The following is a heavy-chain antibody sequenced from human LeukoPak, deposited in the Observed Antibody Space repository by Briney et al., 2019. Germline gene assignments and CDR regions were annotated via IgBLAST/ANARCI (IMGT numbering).Heavy chain of an antibody. D-gene: IGHD2-2*01. CDR1: GDSISSYY. V-gene: IGHV4-59*01. CDR2: IYYSGTT. J-gene: IGHJ5*02. Sequence: SETLSLTCTVSGDSISSYYWSWIRQSPGKGLEWIGHIYYSGTTKYNPSLKSRVTMSVDTSKSQFSLKLSSVTAADTAVYYCARVIGYCSSTSCPGGFDPWGQGTLVTVSS. CDR3: ARVIGYCSSTSCPGGFDP.